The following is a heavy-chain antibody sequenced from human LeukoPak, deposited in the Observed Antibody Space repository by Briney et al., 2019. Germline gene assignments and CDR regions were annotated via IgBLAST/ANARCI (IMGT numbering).Heavy chain of an antibody. CDR2: IWNDGSDM. CDR3: ARGPWASGTQITSLDL. CDR1: GFTFSNHG. D-gene: IGHD3-10*01. V-gene: IGHV3-33*08. Sequence: GGSLRLSCAASGFTFSNHGMHWVRQAPGKGLEWVALIWNDGSDMSYADSVKGRFTISRDNSKNTLDLQMNSLRAEDMAVYYCARGPWASGTQITSLDLWGRGTLVTVSS. J-gene: IGHJ2*01.